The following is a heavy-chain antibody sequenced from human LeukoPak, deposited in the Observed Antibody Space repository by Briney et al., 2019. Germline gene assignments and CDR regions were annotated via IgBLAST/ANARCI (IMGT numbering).Heavy chain of an antibody. CDR1: GGSISSYY. V-gene: IGHV4-59*08. CDR3: ARHSTTAGTEYAFDI. D-gene: IGHD6-13*01. CDR2: IYYSGST. Sequence: SETLSLTCTVSGGSISSYYWSWIRQPPGKGLEWIGYIYYSGSTNYNPSLKSRVTISVDTSKNQFSLKLSSVTAADTAVYYCARHSTTAGTEYAFDIWGQGTMVTVSS. J-gene: IGHJ3*02.